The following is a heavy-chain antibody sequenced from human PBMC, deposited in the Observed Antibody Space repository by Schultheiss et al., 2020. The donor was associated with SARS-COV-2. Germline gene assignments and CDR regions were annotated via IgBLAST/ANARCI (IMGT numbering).Heavy chain of an antibody. CDR3: ARDFPRYSGYEGYYGLDV. Sequence: GGSLRLSCAASGFTVSSNAMTWVRQAPGKGLEWVSILYGTGTTYYGDSVKGRFTISRDNSKNTVYLQMNSLRAEDTAVYYCARDFPRYSGYEGYYGLDVWGQGTTVTGSS. CDR1: GFTVSSNA. V-gene: IGHV3-53*01. D-gene: IGHD5-12*01. CDR2: LYGTGTT. J-gene: IGHJ6*01.